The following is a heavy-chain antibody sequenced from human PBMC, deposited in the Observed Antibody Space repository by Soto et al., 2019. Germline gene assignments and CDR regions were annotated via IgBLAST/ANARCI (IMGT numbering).Heavy chain of an antibody. CDR1: GFTFSNAW. CDR2: IKSKTDGGTT. D-gene: IGHD6-19*01. J-gene: IGHJ4*02. CDR3: TTLLGYSSGWYERGY. V-gene: IGHV3-15*07. Sequence: GGSMGLSCAASGFTFSNAWVNWVRQAPGKGLEWVGRIKSKTDGGTTDYAAPVKGRFTISRDDSKNTLYLQMNSLKTEDTAVYYCTTLLGYSSGWYERGYWGQGTLVTVSS.